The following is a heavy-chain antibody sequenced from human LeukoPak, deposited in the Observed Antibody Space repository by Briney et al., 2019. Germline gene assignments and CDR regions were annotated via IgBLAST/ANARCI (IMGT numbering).Heavy chain of an antibody. CDR1: GFTFTTHA. CDR3: TTVGVYDYVWGNYRYADFDY. CDR2: IKSKTDGGTT. V-gene: IGHV3-15*01. D-gene: IGHD3-16*02. Sequence: GGSLRLSCTASGFTFTTHAMNWVRQAPGKGLEWVGRIKSKTDGGTTDYAAPVKDRFTISRDDSKNTLYLQMNSLKTEDTAVYYCTTVGVYDYVWGNYRYADFDYWGQGNLVTVSS. J-gene: IGHJ4*02.